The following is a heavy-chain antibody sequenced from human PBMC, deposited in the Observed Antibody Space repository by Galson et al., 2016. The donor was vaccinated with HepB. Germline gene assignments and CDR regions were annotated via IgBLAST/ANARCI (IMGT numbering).Heavy chain of an antibody. CDR2: IYYSGTT. CDR3: ASEGTVAGQNFDF. V-gene: IGHV4-39*01. CDR1: GASVSSSDYY. D-gene: IGHD6-19*01. Sequence: SETLSLTCNVPGASVSSSDYYWAWIRQPPGKGLEWIGSIYYSGTTYYNPSLKSRVTMSVDTSKNQFSLKLNSVTAADTAIYYCASEGTVAGQNFDFWGQGTLVTVSS. J-gene: IGHJ4*02.